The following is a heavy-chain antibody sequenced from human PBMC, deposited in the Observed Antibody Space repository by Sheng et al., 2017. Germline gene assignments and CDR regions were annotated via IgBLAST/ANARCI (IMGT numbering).Heavy chain of an antibody. Sequence: EVRLVESGGGLVQPGGSLRLSCAAAGFTFRSYWMTWVRQAPGKGLEWVANIKQDESEKYYVDSVKGRFTISRYNAKNSLYLQMNSLRVDDTAVYYCARAWAQVGTAVPPLDYWGQG. CDR3: ARAWAQVGTAVPPLDY. CDR1: GFTFRSYW. V-gene: IGHV3-7*03. D-gene: IGHD6-13*01. J-gene: IGHJ4*02. CDR2: IKQDESEK.